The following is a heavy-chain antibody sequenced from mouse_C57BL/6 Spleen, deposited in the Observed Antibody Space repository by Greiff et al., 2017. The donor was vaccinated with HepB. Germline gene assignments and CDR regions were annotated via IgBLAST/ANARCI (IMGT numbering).Heavy chain of an antibody. CDR3: ARRFGSCWYFDV. CDR2: IDPSDSYT. CDR1: GYTFTSYW. J-gene: IGHJ1*03. Sequence: QVQLQQPGAELVKPGASVKLSCKASGYTFTSYWMQWVKQRPGQGLEWIGEIDPSDSYTNYNQKLKGKATLTVDTASSTAYMQLSSLTSEDSAVYYCARRFGSCWYFDVWGTGTTVTVSS. V-gene: IGHV1-50*01.